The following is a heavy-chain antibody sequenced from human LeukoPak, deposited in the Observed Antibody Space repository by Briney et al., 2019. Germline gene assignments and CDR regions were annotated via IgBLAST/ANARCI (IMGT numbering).Heavy chain of an antibody. CDR2: IWYDGSNK. CDR3: AGRWLFGGMDV. J-gene: IGHJ6*02. Sequence: GGSLRLSCAASGFTFSSYGMHWVRQAPGKGLEWVAVIWYDGSNKYYADSVKGRFTISRDNSKNTLYLQMNSLRAEDTAVYYCAGRWLFGGMDVWGQGTTVTVSS. D-gene: IGHD3-10*02. CDR1: GFTFSSYG. V-gene: IGHV3-33*01.